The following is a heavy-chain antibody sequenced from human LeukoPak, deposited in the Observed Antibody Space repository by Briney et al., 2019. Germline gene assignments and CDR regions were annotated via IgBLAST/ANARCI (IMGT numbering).Heavy chain of an antibody. CDR1: GFTFSSHW. J-gene: IGHJ4*02. D-gene: IGHD3-3*01. Sequence: GGSLRLSCAASGFTFSSHWMHWVRQAPGKGLVWVSRITTDGRTTRYADSVKGRFTISRDNAKNTLYLQMNSLRAEDTAVYYCASGLDYDLADHWGQGTLVTVSS. CDR3: ASGLDYDLADH. CDR2: ITTDGRTT. V-gene: IGHV3-74*01.